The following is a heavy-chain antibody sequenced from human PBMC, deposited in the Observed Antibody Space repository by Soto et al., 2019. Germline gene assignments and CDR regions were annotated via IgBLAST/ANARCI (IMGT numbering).Heavy chain of an antibody. CDR3: AKSARGEYQLVDWFDP. CDR2: ISYDGSNK. V-gene: IGHV3-30*18. J-gene: IGHJ5*02. CDR1: GFTFSSYG. D-gene: IGHD2-2*01. Sequence: QVQLVESGGGVVQPGRSLRLSCAASGFTFSSYGLHWVRQAPGKGLEWVAVISYDGSNKYYADSVKGRFTISRDNSKNTLYLQMHSLRAEDTDVYYCAKSARGEYQLVDWFDPWGQGTLVTVSS.